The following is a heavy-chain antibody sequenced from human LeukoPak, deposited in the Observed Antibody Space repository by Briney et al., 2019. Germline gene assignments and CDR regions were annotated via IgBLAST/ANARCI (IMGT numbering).Heavy chain of an antibody. D-gene: IGHD2-8*02. V-gene: IGHV1-46*01. J-gene: IGHJ6*02. Sequence: ASVKVSCKASGYTFTSYYMHWVRQAPGQGLEWMGIINPSGGSTSYAQKFQGRVTMTRDTPTSTVYMELSSLRSEDTAVYYCARDLSVLSVFTDYYYGMDVWGQGTTVTVSS. CDR3: ARDLSVLSVFTDYYYGMDV. CDR1: GYTFTSYY. CDR2: INPSGGST.